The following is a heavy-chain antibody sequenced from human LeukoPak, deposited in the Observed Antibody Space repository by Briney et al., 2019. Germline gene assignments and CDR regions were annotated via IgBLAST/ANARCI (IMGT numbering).Heavy chain of an antibody. J-gene: IGHJ5*02. V-gene: IGHV4-59*01. CDR3: ASGGYCGSTSCYPNWFDP. Sequence: SETLSLTCTVSGGSITSYHWSWIRQPPGKGLEWIGYISYSGSTNYNPSLKSRVTIPLDTSKNQFSLKLSSVTAADTAVYYCASGGYCGSTSCYPNWFDPWGQGTLVTVSS. CDR1: GGSITSYH. D-gene: IGHD2-2*01. CDR2: ISYSGST.